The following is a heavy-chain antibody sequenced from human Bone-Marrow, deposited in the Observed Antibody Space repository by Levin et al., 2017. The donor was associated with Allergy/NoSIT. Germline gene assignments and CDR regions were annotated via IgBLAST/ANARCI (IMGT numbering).Heavy chain of an antibody. CDR1: GYTFTGYY. V-gene: IGHV1-2*02. J-gene: IGHJ5*02. D-gene: IGHD3-10*01. CDR2: INPNSGGT. CDR3: ARGRGGVRGVITGAFDP. Sequence: ASVKVSCKASGYTFTGYYMHWVRQAPGQGLEWMGWINPNSGGTNYAQKFQGRVTMTRDTSISTAYMELSRLRSDDTAVYYCARGRGGVRGVITGAFDPWGQGTLVTVSS.